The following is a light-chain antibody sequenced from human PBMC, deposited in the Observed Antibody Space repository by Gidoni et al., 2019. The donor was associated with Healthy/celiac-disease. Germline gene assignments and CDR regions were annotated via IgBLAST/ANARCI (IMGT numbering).Light chain of an antibody. CDR1: QSVSSSY. Sequence: ELVLTQSPCTLSLSPGERATLSCRASQSVSSSYLAWYQQKPGQAPRLLIYGASSSATGIPDRFSGSGSGTDFTLTISRLEPEDFAVYYCQQYGSSPPYTFGQGTKLEIK. V-gene: IGKV3-20*01. CDR2: GAS. J-gene: IGKJ2*01. CDR3: QQYGSSPPYT.